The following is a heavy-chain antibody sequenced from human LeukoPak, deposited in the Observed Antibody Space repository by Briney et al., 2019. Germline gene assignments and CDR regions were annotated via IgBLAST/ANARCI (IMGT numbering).Heavy chain of an antibody. Sequence: ASVKVSCKASGYTFTSYDINWVRQATGQGLDWMGWMNPNSDNTGYAQKFQGRVTMSRNTSIRTAYMELSSLRSEDAAVYYCARGYYYDSSGYCGTSFDYWGQGTLVTVSS. J-gene: IGHJ4*02. V-gene: IGHV1-8*01. D-gene: IGHD3-22*01. CDR2: MNPNSDNT. CDR3: ARGYYYDSSGYCGTSFDY. CDR1: GYTFTSYD.